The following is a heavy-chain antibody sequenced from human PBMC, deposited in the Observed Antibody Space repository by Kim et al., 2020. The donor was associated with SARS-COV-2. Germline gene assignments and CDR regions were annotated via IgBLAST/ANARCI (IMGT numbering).Heavy chain of an antibody. V-gene: IGHV3-48*02. J-gene: IGHJ4*02. CDR2: SSSTI. Sequence: SSSTIYYADSVKGRFTISRDNAKNSLYLQMNSLRDEDTAVYYCSAPDIDYWGQGTLVTVSS. CDR3: SAPDIDY. D-gene: IGHD2-15*01.